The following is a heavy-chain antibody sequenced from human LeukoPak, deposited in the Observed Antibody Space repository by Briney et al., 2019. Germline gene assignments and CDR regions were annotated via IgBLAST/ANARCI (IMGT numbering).Heavy chain of an antibody. CDR1: GGSISSYY. CDR3: ARHGVYGGWLQLHAFDI. D-gene: IGHD5-24*01. Sequence: SETLSLTCTVSGGSISSYYWSWIRQPPGKGLECMCYIFTSGSTNYNPSLKSRVTISVDTSKNQFSLKLSSVTAADTAVYYCARHGVYGGWLQLHAFDIWGQGTMVTVSS. J-gene: IGHJ3*02. V-gene: IGHV4-4*09. CDR2: IFTSGST.